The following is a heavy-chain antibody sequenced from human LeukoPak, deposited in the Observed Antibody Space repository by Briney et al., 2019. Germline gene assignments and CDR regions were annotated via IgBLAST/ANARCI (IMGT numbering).Heavy chain of an antibody. CDR2: IYYSGST. CDR3: ARVWYAQDAFDI. Sequence: KASETLSLTCTVSGGSISSYYWSWIRQPPGKGLEWIGYIYYSGSTNYNPSLKSRVTISVDTSKNQFSLKLSSVTAADTAVYYCARVWYAQDAFDIWGQGTMVTVSS. D-gene: IGHD6-13*01. CDR1: GGSISSYY. J-gene: IGHJ3*02. V-gene: IGHV4-59*01.